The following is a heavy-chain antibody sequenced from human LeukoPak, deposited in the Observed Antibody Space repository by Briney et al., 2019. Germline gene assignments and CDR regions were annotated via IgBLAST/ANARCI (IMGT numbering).Heavy chain of an antibody. D-gene: IGHD5-12*01. Sequence: SETLSLTCTVSGASISRYYWSWIRQPPGKGLEWIGYLYYSGSTNYNHSLKSRVTISVDTSKNQFSLKLSSVTAADTAVYYCARSGSGYLRYYFDYWGQGTLVTVSS. CDR1: GASISRYY. J-gene: IGHJ4*02. V-gene: IGHV4-59*12. CDR3: ARSGSGYLRYYFDY. CDR2: LYYSGST.